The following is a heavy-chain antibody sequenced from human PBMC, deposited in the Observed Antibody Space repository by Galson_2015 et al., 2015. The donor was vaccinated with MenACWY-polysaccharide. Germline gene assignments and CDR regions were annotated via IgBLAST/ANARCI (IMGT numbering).Heavy chain of an antibody. CDR2: INSDGSST. V-gene: IGHV3-74*01. Sequence: SLRLSCAASGFTFSSYWMHWVRQAPGKGLVWVSRINSDGSSTSYADSVKGRFTISRDNAKNTLYLQMNSLRAEDTAVYYCARDLAAGTYYYYYGMDVWGQGTTVTVSS. D-gene: IGHD6-13*01. CDR3: ARDLAAGTYYYYYGMDV. CDR1: GFTFSSYW. J-gene: IGHJ6*02.